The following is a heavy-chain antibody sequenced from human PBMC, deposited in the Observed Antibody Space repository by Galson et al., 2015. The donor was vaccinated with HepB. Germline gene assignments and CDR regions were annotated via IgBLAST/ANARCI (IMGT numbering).Heavy chain of an antibody. V-gene: IGHV3-30-3*01. D-gene: IGHD2-2*01. CDR3: AKEPPMRGVVPGYYFDY. Sequence: SLRLSCAASGFTFSSYAMHWVRQAPGKGLEWVALISYDGSDKYYADSVKGRFTISRDNSKNTLYLRMNSLRAEDTAVYYCAKEPPMRGVVPGYYFDYWGQGTLVTVSS. CDR2: ISYDGSDK. J-gene: IGHJ4*02. CDR1: GFTFSSYA.